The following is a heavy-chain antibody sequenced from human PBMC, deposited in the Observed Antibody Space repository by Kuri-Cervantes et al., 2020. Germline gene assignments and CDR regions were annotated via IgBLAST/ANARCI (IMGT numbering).Heavy chain of an antibody. Sequence: SETLSLTCTVSGGPISSYYWSWIRQPPGKGLEWIGYIYYSGSTNYNPSLKSRVTISVDTSKNQFSLKLSSVTAADTAVYYCAATPYYDFGSGPPFDYWGQGTLVTVSS. V-gene: IGHV4-59*01. D-gene: IGHD3-3*01. CDR3: AATPYYDFGSGPPFDY. CDR1: GGPISSYY. CDR2: IYYSGST. J-gene: IGHJ4*02.